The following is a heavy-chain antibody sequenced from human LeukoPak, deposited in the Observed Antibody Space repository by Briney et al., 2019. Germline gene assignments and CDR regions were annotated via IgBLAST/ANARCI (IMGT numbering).Heavy chain of an antibody. Sequence: PGGSLRLSCAASGFTFSSYAMSWVRQAPGKGLEWVSAISGSGGSTYYADSVKGRFTISRDNSKNTLYLQMNSLRAEDTAVYYCAKDSTAMVRGVIIPFFDYWGQGTLVTVSS. J-gene: IGHJ4*02. CDR2: ISGSGGST. CDR3: AKDSTAMVRGVIIPFFDY. V-gene: IGHV3-23*01. D-gene: IGHD3-10*01. CDR1: GFTFSSYA.